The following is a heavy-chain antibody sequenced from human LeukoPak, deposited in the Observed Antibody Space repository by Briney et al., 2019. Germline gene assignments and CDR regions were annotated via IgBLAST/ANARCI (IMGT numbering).Heavy chain of an antibody. CDR1: GFTFSSYW. CDR3: TRALLAVAGTFDY. CDR2: IRSKAYGGTT. D-gene: IGHD6-19*01. Sequence: GVLRLSCAASGFTFSSYWMSWVRQAPGKGLEWVGFIRSKAYGGTTEYAASVKGRFTISRDDSKSIAYLQMNSLKTEDTAVYYCTRALLAVAGTFDYWGQGTLVTVSS. J-gene: IGHJ4*02. V-gene: IGHV3-49*04.